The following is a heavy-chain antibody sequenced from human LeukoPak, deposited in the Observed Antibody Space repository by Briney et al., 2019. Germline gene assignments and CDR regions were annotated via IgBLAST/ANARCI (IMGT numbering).Heavy chain of an antibody. Sequence: SETLSLTCTVSGGSISSSSYFWGWIRQPPGKGLEWVGSFFYGGSTYYNPSLKSRVTISVDTSENQLSLKLSSVTAADTAVYYCARLAVAGRDYWGQGTLVTVSS. CDR3: ARLAVAGRDY. D-gene: IGHD6-19*01. CDR1: GGSISSSSYF. J-gene: IGHJ4*02. CDR2: FFYGGST. V-gene: IGHV4-39*07.